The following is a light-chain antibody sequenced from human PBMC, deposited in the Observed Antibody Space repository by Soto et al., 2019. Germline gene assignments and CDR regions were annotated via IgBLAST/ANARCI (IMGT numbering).Light chain of an antibody. Sequence: DIQMTQSPSSLSASVGDRVTITCRASQTINNFLNWYQQKPGQAPKLLIYAVYSLQSGVPSRVSGRGYGTDFTLTISSLQPEELATYSCQQSYMPFGQGNKVEIE. CDR2: AVY. J-gene: IGKJ1*01. CDR1: QTINNF. V-gene: IGKV1-39*01. CDR3: QQSYMP.